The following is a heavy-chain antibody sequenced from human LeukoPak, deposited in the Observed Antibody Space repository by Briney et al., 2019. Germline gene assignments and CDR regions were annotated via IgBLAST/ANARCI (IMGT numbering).Heavy chain of an antibody. D-gene: IGHD6-13*01. V-gene: IGHV4-31*03. CDR3: ARGLGAGRKFDY. Sequence: SETLSLTCTVSGGSISSGGYYWSWFRQLKGKGLEWIGYIDYSGSTYYNPSLESRVTISVDTSKNQFSLNLSSVTAADTAVYYCARGLGAGRKFDYWGQGTLVSVSS. CDR2: IDYSGST. CDR1: GGSISSGGYY. J-gene: IGHJ4*02.